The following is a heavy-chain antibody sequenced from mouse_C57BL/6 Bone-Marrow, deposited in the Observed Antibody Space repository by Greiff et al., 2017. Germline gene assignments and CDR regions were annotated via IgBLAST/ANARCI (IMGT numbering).Heavy chain of an antibody. V-gene: IGHV14-1*01. CDR2: IDPDDGDT. D-gene: IGHD2-2*01. J-gene: IGHJ3*01. Sequence: EVQLQQSGAELVRPGASVKLSCTASGFNIKDYYMHWVKQRPEQGLEWIGRIDPDDGDTEYAPKFQGKATMTADTSSNTAYKQLSSLTSEDTAVYYCTTWGLRGAWFAYWGQGTLVTVSA. CDR3: TTWGLRGAWFAY. CDR1: GFNIKDYY.